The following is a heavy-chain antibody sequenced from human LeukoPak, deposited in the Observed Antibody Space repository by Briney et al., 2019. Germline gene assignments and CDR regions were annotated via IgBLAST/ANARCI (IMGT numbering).Heavy chain of an antibody. CDR1: GFTLCRYS. CDR2: ISSSSSYI. D-gene: IGHD1-26*01. CDR3: ARGKAGSYSAFDI. Sequence: PGGSLRLSCAASGFTLCRYSMRWVPQAPGEGLEGVSSISSSSSYIYSADSVKGRFTISRDNAKNSLYLQINSLRAENTAVYYWARGKAGSYSAFDIWGQGTMVTVSS. V-gene: IGHV3-21*03. J-gene: IGHJ3*02.